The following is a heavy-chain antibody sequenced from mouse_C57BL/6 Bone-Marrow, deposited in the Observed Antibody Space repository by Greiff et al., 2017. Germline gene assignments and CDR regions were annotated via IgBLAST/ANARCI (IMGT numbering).Heavy chain of an antibody. CDR3: ARQDSRDWYFDV. D-gene: IGHD1-1*01. CDR1: GFTFSDYG. V-gene: IGHV5-17*01. J-gene: IGHJ1*03. CDR2: ISSGSSTI. Sequence: EVNLVESGGGLVKPGGSLKLSCAASGFTFSDYGMHWVRQAPEKGLEWVAYISSGSSTIYYADTVKGRFTISRDNAKNTLFLQMTSLRSEDTAMYYCARQDSRDWYFDVWGTGTTVTVSS.